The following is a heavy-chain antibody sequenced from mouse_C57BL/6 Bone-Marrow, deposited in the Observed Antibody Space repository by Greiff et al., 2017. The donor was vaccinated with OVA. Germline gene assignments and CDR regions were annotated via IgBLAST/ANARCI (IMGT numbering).Heavy chain of an antibody. CDR1: GYTFTSYW. CDR3: AREGDWYFDV. J-gene: IGHJ1*03. V-gene: IGHV1-69*01. CDR2: IDPSDSYT. Sequence: VKLVESGAELVMPGASVKLSCKASGYTFTSYWMHWVKQRPGQGLEWIGEIDPSDSYTNYNQKFKGKSTLTVDKSSSTAYMQLSSLTSEDSAVYYCAREGDWYFDVWGTGTTVTVSS.